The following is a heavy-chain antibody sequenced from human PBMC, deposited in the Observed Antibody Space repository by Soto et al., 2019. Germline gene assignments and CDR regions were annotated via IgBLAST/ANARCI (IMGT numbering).Heavy chain of an antibody. CDR2: IIPIFGTA. Sequence: GASVKVSCKASGGTFSSYAISWVRQAPGQGLEWMGGIIPIFGTANYAQKFQGRVTITADESTSTAHMELSSLRSEDTAVYYCARGSVVTKIRPLDYWGQGTLVTVSS. CDR3: ARGSVVTKIRPLDY. J-gene: IGHJ4*02. V-gene: IGHV1-69*13. D-gene: IGHD3-22*01. CDR1: GGTFSSYA.